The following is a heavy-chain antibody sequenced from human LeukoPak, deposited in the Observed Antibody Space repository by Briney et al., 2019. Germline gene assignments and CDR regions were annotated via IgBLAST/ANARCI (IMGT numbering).Heavy chain of an antibody. J-gene: IGHJ6*02. D-gene: IGHD2-2*02. CDR2: IIPIFGIA. CDR3: ARVCSSTSRYNGGYYYGMDV. CDR1: GGTFSSYA. Sequence: ASVKVSCKASGGTFSSYAISWVRQAPGQGLEWMGRIIPIFGIANYAQKFQGRVTITADKSTSTAYMELSSLRSEDTAVYYCARVCSSTSRYNGGYYYGMDVWGQGTTVTVSS. V-gene: IGHV1-69*04.